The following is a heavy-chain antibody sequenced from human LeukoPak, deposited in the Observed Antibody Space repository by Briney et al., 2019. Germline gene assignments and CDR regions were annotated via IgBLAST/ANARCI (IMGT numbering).Heavy chain of an antibody. CDR1: GFTFSSYE. Sequence: GGSLRLSCAASGFTFSSYEMNWVRQAPGKGLEWVSYISSSGSTIYYADSVKGRFTISRDNAKNSLYLQMNSLRAEDTAVYYCAGAGDYYDSSGYLEPFDYWGQGTLVTVSS. D-gene: IGHD3-22*01. J-gene: IGHJ4*02. V-gene: IGHV3-48*03. CDR3: AGAGDYYDSSGYLEPFDY. CDR2: ISSSGSTI.